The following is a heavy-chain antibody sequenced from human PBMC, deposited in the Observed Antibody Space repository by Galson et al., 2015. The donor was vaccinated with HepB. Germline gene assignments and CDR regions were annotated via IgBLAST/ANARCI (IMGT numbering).Heavy chain of an antibody. CDR3: ARGGGLLTGYRGMDV. D-gene: IGHD3-9*01. Sequence: SLRLSCAASGISLIEHTIYWVRQAPGKGLEWVAVISYDESNKLYADSVKGRSTISRDISKNTLYLQMNSLRVEDTALYFCARGGGLLTGYRGMDVWGQGTTVTV. V-gene: IGHV3-33*05. CDR1: GISLIEHT. J-gene: IGHJ6*02. CDR2: ISYDESNK.